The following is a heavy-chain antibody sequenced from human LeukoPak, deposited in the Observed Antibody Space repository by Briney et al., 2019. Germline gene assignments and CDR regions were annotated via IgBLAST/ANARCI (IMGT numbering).Heavy chain of an antibody. Sequence: PGRSLRLSCAASGFTFSSYGMHWVRQAPGQGLEWVAVIWYDGSKINYADSVKGRFTVSRDNSKNTLYLQMNSLRVEDTAVYFCGRVSEDHTTGWYEEYFQHWGQGTLVTVSS. V-gene: IGHV3-33*01. CDR3: GRVSEDHTTGWYEEYFQH. D-gene: IGHD6-19*01. J-gene: IGHJ1*01. CDR1: GFTFSSYG. CDR2: IWYDGSKI.